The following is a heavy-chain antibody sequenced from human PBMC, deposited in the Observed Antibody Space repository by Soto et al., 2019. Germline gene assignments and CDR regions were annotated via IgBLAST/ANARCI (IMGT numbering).Heavy chain of an antibody. CDR1: DFAFSNYG. J-gene: IGHJ4*02. CDR2: IWNEGTNK. Sequence: QVQLVESGGGVVQPGGSLRLSCVASDFAFSNYGMHWVRQAPGKGLAWVAIIWNEGTNKYYGDSVKGRFTVSRDNSRKTLYLQMNSLRADDTGVYYCVRGGSCRGGSCYPNLDFYGDYEGFDYWGQGTLVTVSS. D-gene: IGHD2-15*01. CDR3: VRGGSCRGGSCYPNLDFYGDYEGFDY. V-gene: IGHV3-33*01.